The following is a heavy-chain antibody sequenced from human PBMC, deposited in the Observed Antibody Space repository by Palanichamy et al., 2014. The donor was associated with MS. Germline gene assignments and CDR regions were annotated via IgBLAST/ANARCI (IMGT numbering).Heavy chain of an antibody. CDR1: GYTFTSYD. CDR3: ARGRAGVVVPAVRGKHNWFDP. CDR2: MNPNSGNT. V-gene: IGHV1-8*01. D-gene: IGHD2-2*01. J-gene: IGHJ5*02. Sequence: QVQLVQSGAEVKKPGASVKVSCKASGYTFTSYDINWVRQATGQGLEWMGWMNPNSGNTGYAQKFQGRVTMTGNTAISTAYMELSSLRSEDTAVYYCARGRAGVVVPAVRGKHNWFDPWGQGTLVTVSS.